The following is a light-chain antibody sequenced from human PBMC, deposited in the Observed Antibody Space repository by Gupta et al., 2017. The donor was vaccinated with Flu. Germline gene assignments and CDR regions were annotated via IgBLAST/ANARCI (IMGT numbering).Light chain of an antibody. CDR1: SSNIGKNY. CDR2: END. V-gene: IGLV1-51*02. J-gene: IGLJ2*01. Sequence: QSVSTHPPSVSAAPVHKGPISCPGSSSNIGKNYVSWDQQLPGTAPKLLISENDKRPSGIPDRFSGSKSGTSDTLGITGIQTGDEADYYCGTWDSSLGAVVFGGGTKLTVL. CDR3: GTWDSSLGAVV.